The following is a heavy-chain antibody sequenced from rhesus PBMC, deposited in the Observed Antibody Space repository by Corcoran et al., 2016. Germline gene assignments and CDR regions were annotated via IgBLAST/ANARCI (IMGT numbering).Heavy chain of an antibody. CDR2: ITYSGST. CDR3: ARGGYSWNNGGWDY. CDR1: GGSISSGYYY. J-gene: IGHJ4*01. V-gene: IGHV4-122*02. Sequence: QVQLQESGPGLVKPSETLSLTCAVSGGSISSGYYYWSWIRQPPGKGLEWIGYITYSGSTSYNPSLKSRVTISRDPAKNQFSLKLSSVTAAGTAVYYCARGGYSWNNGGWDYWGQGVLVTVSS. D-gene: IGHD1-20*01.